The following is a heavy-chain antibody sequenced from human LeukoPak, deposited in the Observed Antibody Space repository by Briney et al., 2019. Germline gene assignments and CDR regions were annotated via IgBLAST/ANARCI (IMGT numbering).Heavy chain of an antibody. CDR1: GGSISSSSYY. D-gene: IGHD2-2*01. Sequence: SETLSLTCTVSGGSISSSSYYWGWIRQPPGKGLEWIGSIYYTGNSYYNPSLKSRVTISVDTSKNQFSLKLSSVTAADTAVYYCARDLLSSDSSSNAFDTWGQGTRVTVSS. CDR2: IYYTGNS. J-gene: IGHJ3*02. CDR3: ARDLLSSDSSSNAFDT. V-gene: IGHV4-39*07.